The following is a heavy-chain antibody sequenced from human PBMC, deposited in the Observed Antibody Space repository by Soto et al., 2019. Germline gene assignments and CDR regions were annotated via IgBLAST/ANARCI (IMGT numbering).Heavy chain of an antibody. D-gene: IGHD2-15*01. CDR1: GYSISIGNY. Sequence: SETLSLTCPVSGYSISIGNYWGWIRQPPGKRLEWIGSIYQSGSTYYNPSLRSRATISVDTSKNQFSLKLSSVTAADTAVYYCARVRWYDAFDVWGQGTVVTVSS. J-gene: IGHJ3*01. CDR2: IYQSGST. V-gene: IGHV4-38-2*02. CDR3: ARVRWYDAFDV.